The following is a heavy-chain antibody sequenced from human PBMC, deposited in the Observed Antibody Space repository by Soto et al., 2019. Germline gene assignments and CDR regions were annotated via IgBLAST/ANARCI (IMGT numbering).Heavy chain of an antibody. D-gene: IGHD3-10*01. CDR1: GYTFTSYG. Sequence: GASVKVSCKASGYTFTSYGISWVRQAPGQGLEWMGWISAYNGNTNYAQKLQGRVTMTTDTSTSTAYMELRSLRSDDTAVYYCARLGIGMVRGVIEAPDYWGQGTLVTVSS. V-gene: IGHV1-18*01. J-gene: IGHJ4*02. CDR2: ISAYNGNT. CDR3: ARLGIGMVRGVIEAPDY.